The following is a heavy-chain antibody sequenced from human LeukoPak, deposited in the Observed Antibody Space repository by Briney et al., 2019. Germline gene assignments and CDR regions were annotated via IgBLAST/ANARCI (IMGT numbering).Heavy chain of an antibody. D-gene: IGHD4-17*01. CDR3: ATSGPTVTFDY. J-gene: IGHJ4*02. V-gene: IGHV1-2*06. CDR2: INPNSGGT. Sequence: ASVKVTCKASGYTFTGYYLHWVRQAPGQGVEWMGRINPNSGGTNYAQKFQGRVTMTRDTSITTAYMELSRLRSDDTAVYYCATSGPTVTFDYWGQGTLVTVSS. CDR1: GYTFTGYY.